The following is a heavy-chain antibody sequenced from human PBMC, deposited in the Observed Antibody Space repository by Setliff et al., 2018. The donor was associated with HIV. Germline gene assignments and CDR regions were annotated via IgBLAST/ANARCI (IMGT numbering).Heavy chain of an antibody. V-gene: IGHV4-59*01. CDR2: IYYSGT. CDR1: GGSISSYY. D-gene: IGHD6-6*01. Sequence: SETLSLTCTASGGSISSYYWSWIRQPPGKGLDWVGNIYYSGTNYNPSLKSRVTISVDTAKHQISLKLNSVTAADTAVYYCAGGTIVAPGGYFYYMDVWGKGATVTVSS. J-gene: IGHJ6*03. CDR3: AGGTIVAPGGYFYYMDV.